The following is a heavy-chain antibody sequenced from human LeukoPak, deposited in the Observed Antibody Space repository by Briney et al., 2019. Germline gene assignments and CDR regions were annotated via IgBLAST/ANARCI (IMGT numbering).Heavy chain of an antibody. CDR1: GGSIGTYY. Sequence: SETLSLTCSVSGGSIGTYYWSWIRQPPGKGLECIGDIYYSGNTNYNPSLKSRVTISVDTSKNQFSLKLTSVTAADTAVYYCARDRSTVAMARWGVFDYWGQGTLVTVSS. V-gene: IGHV4-59*01. J-gene: IGHJ4*02. CDR2: IYYSGNT. D-gene: IGHD5-12*01. CDR3: ARDRSTVAMARWGVFDY.